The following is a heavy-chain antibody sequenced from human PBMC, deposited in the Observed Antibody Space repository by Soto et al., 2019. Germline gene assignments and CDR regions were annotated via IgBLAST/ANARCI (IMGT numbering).Heavy chain of an antibody. CDR1: GFTFSSYA. Sequence: GGSLRLSCAASGFTFSSYAMSWVRQAPGKGLEWVSAISGSGGSTYYADSVKGRFTISRDNSKNTLYLQMNSLRAEDTAVYYCAKARGSSYASQAAAYWGQGTVVTVSA. D-gene: IGHD1-1*01. CDR3: AKARGSSYASQAAAY. J-gene: IGHJ4*02. V-gene: IGHV3-23*01. CDR2: ISGSGGST.